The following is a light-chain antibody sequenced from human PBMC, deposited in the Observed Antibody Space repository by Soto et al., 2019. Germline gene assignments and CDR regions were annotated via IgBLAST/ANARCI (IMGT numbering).Light chain of an antibody. CDR1: SSDVGGYNY. Sequence: QSVLTQPASVSGSPGHSITISCTGTSSDVGGYNYVSWYQQHPGKAPKLMIYDVSNRPSGVSNRFSGSKSGNTASLTISGLQAEDEADYYCSSYTSSSTRLYVFGTGTKVTVL. V-gene: IGLV2-14*01. CDR3: SSYTSSSTRLYV. CDR2: DVS. J-gene: IGLJ1*01.